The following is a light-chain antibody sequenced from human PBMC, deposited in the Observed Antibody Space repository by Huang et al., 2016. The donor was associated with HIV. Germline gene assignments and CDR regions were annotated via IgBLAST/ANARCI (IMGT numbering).Light chain of an antibody. V-gene: IGKV1-27*01. CDR2: AAS. J-gene: IGKJ1*01. CDR3: QKYNDVPRT. CDR1: QDIDAY. Sequence: DIQMTQSPSSLSASIGDRITISCRARQDIDAYLAWYQHKPGKVPNLLIYAASTLQSGVPSRVSGSGSGTNFTLTSGSLQPEDVGSYYCQKYNDVPRTFGHGTKVEIK.